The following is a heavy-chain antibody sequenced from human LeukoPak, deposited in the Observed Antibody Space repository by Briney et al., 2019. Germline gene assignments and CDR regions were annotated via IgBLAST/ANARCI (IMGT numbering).Heavy chain of an antibody. CDR2: ISSNGGST. CDR3: ARGGLLWFGELSGY. V-gene: IGHV3-64*01. Sequence: GGSLRLSCAASGFTFSSYAMHWVRQAPGKGLEYVSVISSNGGSTYYANSVKGRFTISRDSSKNTLYLQMGSLRAEDMAVYYCARGGLLWFGELSGYWGQGTLVTVSS. J-gene: IGHJ4*02. D-gene: IGHD3-10*01. CDR1: GFTFSSYA.